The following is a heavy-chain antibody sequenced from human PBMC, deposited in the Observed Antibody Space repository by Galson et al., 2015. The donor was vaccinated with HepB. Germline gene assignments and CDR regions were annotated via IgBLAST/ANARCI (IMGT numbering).Heavy chain of an antibody. V-gene: IGHV3-11*01. CDR3: ARVHPEYTSGWYRQALYYFDS. CDR2: ISTNGGTT. D-gene: IGHD6-19*01. Sequence: SLRLSCAASGLTFSGYTMSWVRQSPGRGLQWVSYISTNGGTTYYTDSVKGRFTVARDNAKNTLFLQKTGLTADDTAIYYCARVHPEYTSGWYRQALYYFDSWGQGTLVAVSS. CDR1: GLTFSGYT. J-gene: IGHJ4*02.